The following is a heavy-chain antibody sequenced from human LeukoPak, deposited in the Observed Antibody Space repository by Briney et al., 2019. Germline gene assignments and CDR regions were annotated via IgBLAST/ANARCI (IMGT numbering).Heavy chain of an antibody. CDR1: GGSLSGYY. V-gene: IGHV4-34*01. D-gene: IGHD3-16*01. CDR3: SRGTDLYKGGNY. CDR2: IHPHGTT. Sequence: PSETLSLTCGVYGGSLSGYYLNWIRQSPGKGLEWIGGIHPHGTTFYSPSLESRVTISLDTSKNQFSLNLLSVTAADTAVYFCSRGTDLYKGGNYWGQGTLVTVSS. J-gene: IGHJ4*02.